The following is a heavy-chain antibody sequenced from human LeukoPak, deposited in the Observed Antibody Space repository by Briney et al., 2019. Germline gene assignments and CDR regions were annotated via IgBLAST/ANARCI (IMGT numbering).Heavy chain of an antibody. J-gene: IGHJ4*02. CDR3: ARDLKMGYSSGRYSWGAGSSNDY. D-gene: IGHD6-19*01. V-gene: IGHV1-18*01. CDR1: GYTFTSYG. CDR2: ISAYNGNT. Sequence: ASVKVSCKASGYTFTSYGISWVRQAPGQGLEWMGWISAYNGNTNYAQKLQGRVTMTTDTSKSTVYMELRSLRADDTAVYYCARDLKMGYSSGRYSWGAGSSNDYWGQGTLVTVSS.